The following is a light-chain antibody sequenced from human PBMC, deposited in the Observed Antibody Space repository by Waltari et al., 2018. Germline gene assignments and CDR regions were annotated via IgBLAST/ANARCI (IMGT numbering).Light chain of an antibody. CDR1: QSLLYNSNNKNY. CDR2: WAS. Sequence: DIVMTQSPDSLAVSLGEKASINCKSNQSLLYNSNNKNYLAWDQQKPGQRLKLFFYWASSRESGVPDRFSGSGSGTDFTLTIGSLQAEDVAVYYCQQYYTAPYTFGQGTKLEIK. V-gene: IGKV4-1*01. CDR3: QQYYTAPYT. J-gene: IGKJ2*01.